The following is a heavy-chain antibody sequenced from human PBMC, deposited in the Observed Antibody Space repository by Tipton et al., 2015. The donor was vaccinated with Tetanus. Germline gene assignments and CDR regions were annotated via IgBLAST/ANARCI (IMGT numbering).Heavy chain of an antibody. Sequence: SLRLSCVGSGFNFSTYTMNWVRQAPGKGLEWVSSIRGSGGHIYYADSVKGRFTISRDNAKNSLYLQMNSLRVEDTAMYHCVRDPPTVEVAGSWWWFVPWGQGTLVTASS. CDR2: IRGSGGHI. J-gene: IGHJ5*02. CDR3: VRDPPTVEVAGSWWWFVP. CDR1: GFNFSTYT. D-gene: IGHD6-19*01. V-gene: IGHV3-21*01.